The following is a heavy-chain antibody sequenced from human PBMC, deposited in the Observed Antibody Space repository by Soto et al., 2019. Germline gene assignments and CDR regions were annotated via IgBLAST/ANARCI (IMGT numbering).Heavy chain of an antibody. Sequence: SETLSLTCTVSGGSISSYYWSWIRQPPGKGLEWIGYIYYSGSTNYNPSLKSRVTISVDTSKNQFSLKLSSVTAAGTAVYYCARDSDPYCSSTSCYTGYYYGMDVWGQGTTVTVSS. CDR2: IYYSGST. D-gene: IGHD2-2*02. CDR1: GGSISSYY. CDR3: ARDSDPYCSSTSCYTGYYYGMDV. J-gene: IGHJ6*02. V-gene: IGHV4-59*01.